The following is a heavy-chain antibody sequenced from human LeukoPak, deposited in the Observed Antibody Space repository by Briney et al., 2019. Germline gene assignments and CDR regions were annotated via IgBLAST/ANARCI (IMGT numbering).Heavy chain of an antibody. D-gene: IGHD2-2*01. CDR2: IKQDGSEK. J-gene: IGHJ3*02. Sequence: PGGSLRLSCAASGFTFSSYWMSWVRQAPGKGLEWVANIKQDGSEKYYVDSVKGRFTISRDNAKNSLYLQMNSLRAEDTAVYYCAREYCSSTSCLHLDAFDIWGQGTMVTVSS. CDR3: AREYCSSTSCLHLDAFDI. CDR1: GFTFSSYW. V-gene: IGHV3-7*01.